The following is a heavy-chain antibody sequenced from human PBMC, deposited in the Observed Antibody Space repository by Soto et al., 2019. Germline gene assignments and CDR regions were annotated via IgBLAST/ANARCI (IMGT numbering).Heavy chain of an antibody. CDR2: ISVDGGRT. V-gene: IGHV3-74*03. D-gene: IGHD4-17*01. CDR1: GFTFTSYY. CDR3: ARDLDGDQDWYLDL. J-gene: IGHJ2*01. Sequence: EVQLVESGGGLVQPGGSPRLSCAASGFTFTSYYMHWVRQAPGKGLVWVSLISVDGGRTVYADSVRGRFTISRDNAKNTVYLQMNSLRAEDTAVYYCARDLDGDQDWYLDLWGRGTLVTVSS.